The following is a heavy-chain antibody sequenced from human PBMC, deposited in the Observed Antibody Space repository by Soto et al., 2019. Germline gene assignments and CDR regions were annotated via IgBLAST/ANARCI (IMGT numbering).Heavy chain of an antibody. CDR2: IHSGGTT. CDR3: ARDPAGSGWFDY. CDR1: GFTVSSNY. Sequence: PGGSLRLSCAASGFTVSSNYMSWVRQAPGKGLEWVSVIHSGGTTYYADSVKGRFTISRDNSKNTLYLQMNSLRAEDTAVYYCARDPAGSGWFDYWGQGTLVTVSS. J-gene: IGHJ4*02. V-gene: IGHV3-66*01. D-gene: IGHD6-19*01.